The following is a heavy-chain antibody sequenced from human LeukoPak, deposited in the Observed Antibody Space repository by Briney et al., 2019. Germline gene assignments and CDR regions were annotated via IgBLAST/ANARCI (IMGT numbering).Heavy chain of an antibody. V-gene: IGHV3-30-3*01. D-gene: IGHD4-17*01. CDR2: ISYDGNNK. J-gene: IGHJ4*02. CDR1: GFTFNTYP. Sequence: GGSLRLSCAASGFTFNTYPMHWVRQAPGKGLEWVTGISYDGNNKYYAESVQGRFTISRDNSKNTLYLQMNSLRAEDTAVYYCARDPDGDYYFDYWGQGTLVTVSS. CDR3: ARDPDGDYYFDY.